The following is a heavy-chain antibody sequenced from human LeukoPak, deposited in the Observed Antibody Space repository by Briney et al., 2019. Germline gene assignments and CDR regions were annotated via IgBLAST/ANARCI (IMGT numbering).Heavy chain of an antibody. V-gene: IGHV3-23*01. J-gene: IGHJ4*02. CDR1: GFTFSSYA. CDR2: VSGSGGST. D-gene: IGHD5-12*01. CDR3: AKDLDIVATITGN. Sequence: GGSLRRSYAASGFTFSSYAMSWVRQAPGKGLEWVSGVSGSGGSTYYADSVKGRFTISRDNSKNTLYLQMNSLRAEDTAVYYCAKDLDIVATITGNWGQGTLVTVSS.